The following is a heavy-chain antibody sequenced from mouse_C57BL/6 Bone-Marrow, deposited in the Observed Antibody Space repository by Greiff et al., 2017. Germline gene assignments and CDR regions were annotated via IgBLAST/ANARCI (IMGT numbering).Heavy chain of an antibody. CDR1: GYTFTSYD. CDR2: IYPSDGST. J-gene: IGHJ1*03. V-gene: IGHV1-85*01. Sequence: SGPELVKPGASVKLSCKASGYTFTSYDINWVKQRPGQGLEWIGWIYPSDGSTKYNEKFKGKATLTVDTATSTAYMEHHSLTSEDSAVYFWARVVFYGRSGDCYFDVWGTGTTVTVSS. D-gene: IGHD1-1*01. CDR3: ARVVFYGRSGDCYFDV.